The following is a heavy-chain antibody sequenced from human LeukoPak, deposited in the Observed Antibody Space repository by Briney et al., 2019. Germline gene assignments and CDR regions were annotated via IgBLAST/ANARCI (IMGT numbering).Heavy chain of an antibody. J-gene: IGHJ4*02. CDR1: GYSISSGYY. V-gene: IGHV4-38-2*02. Sequence: PSETLSLTCTVSGYSISSGYYWGWIRQPPGKGLEWIGSIYHSGSTYYNPSLKSRVTISVDTSKNQFSLKLSSVTAADTAVYYCARQPNYYDSSGYKWGQGTLVTVSS. D-gene: IGHD3-22*01. CDR3: ARQPNYYDSSGYK. CDR2: IYHSGST.